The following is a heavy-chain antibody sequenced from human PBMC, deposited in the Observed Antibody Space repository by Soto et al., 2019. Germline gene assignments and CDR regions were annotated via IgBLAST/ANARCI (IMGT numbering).Heavy chain of an antibody. D-gene: IGHD2-15*01. J-gene: IGHJ4*02. CDR3: ARAEGYCSGGSCYSSETFDY. CDR2: IYYSGST. V-gene: IGHV4-30-4*01. CDR1: GGSISSGDYY. Sequence: SETLSLTCTVSGGSISSGDYYWSWIRQPPGKGLEWIGYIYYSGSTYYNPSLKSRVTISVDTSKNQFSLKLSSVTAADTAVYYCARAEGYCSGGSCYSSETFDYWGQGTLVTVSS.